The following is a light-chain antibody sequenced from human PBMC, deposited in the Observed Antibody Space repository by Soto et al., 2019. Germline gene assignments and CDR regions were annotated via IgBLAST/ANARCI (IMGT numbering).Light chain of an antibody. CDR2: QTS. V-gene: IGKV3-11*01. CDR1: QYINTR. CDR3: HQRQSWPRT. Sequence: EIVLTQSPATLSSFPGDRVTLSCRASQYINTRLAWYQHRPGQAPRLLIYQTSLRAAGIPARFSASGSGTDFTLTISDVQPEYFALYYCHQRQSWPRTFGQGNKVDIK. J-gene: IGKJ1*01.